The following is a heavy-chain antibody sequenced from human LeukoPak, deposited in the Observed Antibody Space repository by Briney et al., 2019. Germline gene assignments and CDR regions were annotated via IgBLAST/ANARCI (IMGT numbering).Heavy chain of an antibody. CDR1: GFTFSNSG. CDR2: ISFDGSNK. Sequence: GGSLRLSCAASGFTFSNSGMHWVRQAPGKGLEWVAVISFDGSNKNFADSVKGRFTVSGDNSKNTLYLQMNSLRAEDSAVYYCAKDLGSRPRYWYFDLWGRGTLVTVSS. J-gene: IGHJ2*01. CDR3: AKDLGSRPRYWYFDL. D-gene: IGHD3-10*01. V-gene: IGHV3-30*18.